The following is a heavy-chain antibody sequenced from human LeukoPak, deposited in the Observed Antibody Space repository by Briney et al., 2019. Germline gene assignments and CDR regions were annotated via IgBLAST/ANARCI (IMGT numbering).Heavy chain of an antibody. CDR3: AKSGGDYA. CDR1: GFTFSSYV. J-gene: IGHJ5*02. CDR2: TSGSSGST. V-gene: IGHV3-23*01. Sequence: PGGSLRLSCAASGFTFSSYVMSWVRQAPGKGLEWVSSTSGSSGSTYYADSVKGRFTISRDNSKNTLSLQMNSLRAEDTAVYYCAKSGGDYAWGQGTLVTISS. D-gene: IGHD2-21*02.